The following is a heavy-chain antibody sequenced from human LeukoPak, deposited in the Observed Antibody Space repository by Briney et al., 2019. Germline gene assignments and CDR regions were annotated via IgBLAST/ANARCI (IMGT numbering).Heavy chain of an antibody. CDR1: GIKLSNYG. CDR2: IREAGGGT. V-gene: IGHV3-23*01. D-gene: IGHD2-21*02. CDR3: AKRGVVNRGLLVIGLHTEAYYFDS. Sequence: GGSLRLSCVVSGIKLSNYGMSWVRQAPGTGLEWVSGIREAGGGTKYADSVKGRFTISRDNSKNTLYLQMNSLRAEDTAVYFCAKRGVVNRGLLVIGLHTEAYYFDSWGQGILVTVSS. J-gene: IGHJ4*02.